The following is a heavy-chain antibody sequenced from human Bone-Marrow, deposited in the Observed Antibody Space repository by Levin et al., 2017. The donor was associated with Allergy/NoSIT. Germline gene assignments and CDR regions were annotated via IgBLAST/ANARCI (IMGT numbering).Heavy chain of an antibody. Sequence: GESLKISCTVSGFTFGDYVINWFRQAPGKGLEWVGFIRRKVYGGTAEYAASVKDRFVISRDDSKGIAYLQMNSLKTEDTAVYFCTRDQMHFYDSGSYPFDYWGQGTLVTVSS. V-gene: IGHV3-49*03. J-gene: IGHJ4*02. CDR1: GFTFGDYV. CDR3: TRDQMHFYDSGSYPFDY. CDR2: IRRKVYGGTA. D-gene: IGHD3-10*01.